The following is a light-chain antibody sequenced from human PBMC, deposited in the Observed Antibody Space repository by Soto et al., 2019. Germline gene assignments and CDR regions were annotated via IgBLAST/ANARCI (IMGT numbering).Light chain of an antibody. CDR1: SSDVGGYNY. CDR3: SSYRTSNTRQIV. Sequence: ALTQPASVSRSPGQSITISCTGTSSDVGGYNYVSWYQHHPGKAPKLMIYDVSNRPSGVSNRFSGSKSGNTASLSISGLQPEDEADYYCSSYRTSNTRQIVCGTGTKVTVL. V-gene: IGLV2-14*03. J-gene: IGLJ1*01. CDR2: DVS.